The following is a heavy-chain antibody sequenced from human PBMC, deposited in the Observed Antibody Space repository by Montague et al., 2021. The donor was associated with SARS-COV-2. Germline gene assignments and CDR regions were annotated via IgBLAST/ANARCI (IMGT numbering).Heavy chain of an antibody. Sequence: PALVKPTQTLTLTCTFSGFSLSTSGMCVSWIRQPPGKAPGWLALIDWGDDKYYSTSLKTRLTISKDTSKDQVVLTMTNMDPVDTATYYCARMTTVTYPYYYYGMDVWGQGTTVTVSS. CDR1: GFSLSTSGMC. CDR3: ARMTTVTYPYYYYGMDV. J-gene: IGHJ6*02. D-gene: IGHD4-17*01. CDR2: IDWGDDK. V-gene: IGHV2-70*01.